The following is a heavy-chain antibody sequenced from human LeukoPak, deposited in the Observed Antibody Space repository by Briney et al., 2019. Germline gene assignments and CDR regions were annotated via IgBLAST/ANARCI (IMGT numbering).Heavy chain of an antibody. J-gene: IGHJ4*02. D-gene: IGHD3-10*01. CDR3: ARGTDGEGYYRPFDY. CDR2: LNAGGGTT. V-gene: IGHV3-23*01. CDR1: GFTLSRST. Sequence: GGSLRLSCAASGFTLSRSTMSWLRQAPGKGLEWVSALNAGGGTTSAESVKGRFSISRDDSKSTLYLQMNSLRAEDTAVYYCARGTDGEGYYRPFDYWGQGTLVTVSS.